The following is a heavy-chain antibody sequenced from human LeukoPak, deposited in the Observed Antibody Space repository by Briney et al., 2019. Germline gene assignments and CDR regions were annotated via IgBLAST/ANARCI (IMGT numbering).Heavy chain of an antibody. CDR2: IYHSGST. CDR3: ARVVFELGIDY. D-gene: IGHD3/OR15-3a*01. V-gene: IGHV4-38-2*01. J-gene: IGHJ4*02. CDR1: GYSISSTNW. Sequence: SETLSLTCAVSGYSISSTNWWGWIRQPPGKGLEWIGSIYHSGSTYYNPSLKSRVTISVDTSKNQFSLKLSSVTAADTAVYYCARVVFELGIDYWGQGTLVTVSS.